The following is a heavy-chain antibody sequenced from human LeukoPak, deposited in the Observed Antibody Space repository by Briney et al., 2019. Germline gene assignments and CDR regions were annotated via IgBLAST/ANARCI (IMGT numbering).Heavy chain of an antibody. V-gene: IGHV3-30*18. D-gene: IGHD6-19*01. CDR3: AKDRYNSGWSYGMDV. J-gene: IGHJ6*02. Sequence: GRSLRLSCAASGFSFSSYVMHWVRQAPGKGLEWVAVISYDGSNKYYTDSVKGRFTISIDNSKNTLYLQMNSLRAEDTAVYYCAKDRYNSGWSYGMDVWGQGTTVTVSS. CDR1: GFSFSSYV. CDR2: ISYDGSNK.